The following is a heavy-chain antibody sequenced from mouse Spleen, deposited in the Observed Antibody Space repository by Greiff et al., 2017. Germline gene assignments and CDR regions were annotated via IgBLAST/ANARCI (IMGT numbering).Heavy chain of an antibody. D-gene: IGHD2-3*01. V-gene: IGHV1-69*02. J-gene: IGHJ3*01. CDR2: IDPSDSYT. Sequence: QVQLQQPGAELVKPGASVKLSCKASGYTFTSYWMHWVKQRPGQGLEWIGEIDPSDSYTNYNQKFKGKATLTVDKSSSTAYMQLSSLTSEDSAVYYCARGDDGYLAWFAYWGQGTLVTVSA. CDR1: GYTFTSYW. CDR3: ARGDDGYLAWFAY.